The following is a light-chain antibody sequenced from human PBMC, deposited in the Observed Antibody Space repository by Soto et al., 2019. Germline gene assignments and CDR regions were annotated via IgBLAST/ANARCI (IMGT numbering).Light chain of an antibody. CDR1: QGINNW. J-gene: IGKJ4*01. CDR2: TTS. Sequence: DIQMTQSPSSVSASVGDRVTITCRASQGINNWLAWYQQKPGKAPKLLIYTTSSLQSGVPSRFSGSGSGTEFTLTISSRQSEDFATDYCQQANSFPLTFGGGTKVEIK. V-gene: IGKV1D-12*01. CDR3: QQANSFPLT.